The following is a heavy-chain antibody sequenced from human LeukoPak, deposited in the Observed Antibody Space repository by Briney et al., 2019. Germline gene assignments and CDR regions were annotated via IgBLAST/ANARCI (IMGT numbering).Heavy chain of an antibody. J-gene: IGHJ4*02. D-gene: IGHD4/OR15-4a*01. Sequence: PGGSLRLSCVVSGFTINDYWMHWVRQAPGKGLEWVSRVNSDGSSKTYADSVKGRFTTSRDNAKNMVYLQLNSLRAEDTAVYYCTREYSANRYSDYWGLGTLVTVSS. CDR3: TREYSANRYSDY. CDR1: GFTINDYW. V-gene: IGHV3-74*03. CDR2: VNSDGSSK.